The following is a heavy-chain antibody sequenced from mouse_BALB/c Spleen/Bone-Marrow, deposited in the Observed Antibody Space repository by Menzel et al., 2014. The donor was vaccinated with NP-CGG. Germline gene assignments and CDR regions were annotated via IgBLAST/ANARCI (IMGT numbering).Heavy chain of an antibody. CDR1: GFSLTSYG. CDR2: IWAGGST. V-gene: IGHV2-9*02. Sequence: VMLVESGPGLVAPSQSLSTTCTVSGFSLTSYGVHWVRQPPGKGLEWLGVIWAGGSTNYNSALMSRLSISKDNSKSQVFLEMNSLQTDDTAMYYCARDLGRYFDVWGAGTTVTVSS. CDR3: ARDLGRYFDV. D-gene: IGHD4-1*01. J-gene: IGHJ1*01.